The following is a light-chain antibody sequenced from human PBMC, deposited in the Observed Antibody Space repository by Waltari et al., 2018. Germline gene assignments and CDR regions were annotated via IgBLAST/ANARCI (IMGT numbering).Light chain of an antibody. CDR2: SNN. CDR1: SSNIGSHT. Sequence: QSVLTQPPSASGTPGQRVTISCFGSSSNIGSHTLNWYQQPPETAPKRLIYSNNQRPSGVPDRFSGSKAGTSASLAISGLQSGDEADYYCAASDDRLNIVLFGGGTRLTVL. CDR3: AASDDRLNIVL. J-gene: IGLJ2*01. V-gene: IGLV1-44*01.